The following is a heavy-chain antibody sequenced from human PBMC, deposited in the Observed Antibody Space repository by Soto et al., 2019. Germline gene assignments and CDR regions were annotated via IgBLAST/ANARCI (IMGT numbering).Heavy chain of an antibody. J-gene: IGHJ5*02. D-gene: IGHD5-18*01. CDR2: ISGSGCST. V-gene: IGHV3-23*01. CDR1: GFTFSSYA. CDR3: AKDRGYSNGRTCFDP. Sequence: GGSLRLSCAASGFTFSSYAMSWVRQAPGKGLEWVSAISGSGCSTYYADSVKGRSTTSRDNSKNPRYLQMNSLRAEDTAVYYCAKDRGYSNGRTCFDPGGQGTRVPVSS.